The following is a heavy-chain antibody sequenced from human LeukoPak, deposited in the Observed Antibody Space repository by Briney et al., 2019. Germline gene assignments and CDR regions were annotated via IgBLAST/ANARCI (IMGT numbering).Heavy chain of an antibody. D-gene: IGHD4-17*01. CDR2: ISSSGSTI. Sequence: GGSLRLSCAASGFTFSDYYMSWIRQAPGKGLEWVSYISSSGSTIYYADSVRGRFTISRDNVENSLYLQMNSLRDEDTAVYYCARAYGDHGLYYFDFWGQGTLVTVSS. CDR3: ARAYGDHGLYYFDF. V-gene: IGHV3-11*01. CDR1: GFTFSDYY. J-gene: IGHJ4*02.